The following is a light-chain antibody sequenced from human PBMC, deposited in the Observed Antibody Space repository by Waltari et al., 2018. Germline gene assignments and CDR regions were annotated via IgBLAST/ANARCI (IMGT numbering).Light chain of an antibody. CDR2: WAS. CDR1: QSVFYTPNNKPH. Sequence: DIVMTQSPDSLAVSLGERATINCKSSQSVFYTPNNKPHIAWYQQKPGQPPKLLIYWASTRESGVPDRFSGSGSGTDFTLTISSLQAEDVAVYYCQQYYSTRTFGQGTKLEIK. CDR3: QQYYSTRT. V-gene: IGKV4-1*01. J-gene: IGKJ2*01.